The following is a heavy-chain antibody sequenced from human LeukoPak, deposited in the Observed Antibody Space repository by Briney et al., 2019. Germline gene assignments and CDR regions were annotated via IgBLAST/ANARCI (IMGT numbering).Heavy chain of an antibody. CDR3: AASASGYVWGSYRPSHFDY. CDR1: GFTFSSYW. D-gene: IGHD3-16*02. J-gene: IGHJ4*02. CDR2: IKHDGSDK. V-gene: IGHV3-7*01. Sequence: GGSLRLSCAASGFTFSSYWMSWVRQAPGKGLEWVANIKHDGSDKYYVDSVKGRFTISRDNGKNSLYLQMNSLRAEDTAVYYCAASASGYVWGSYRPSHFDYWGQGTLVTVSS.